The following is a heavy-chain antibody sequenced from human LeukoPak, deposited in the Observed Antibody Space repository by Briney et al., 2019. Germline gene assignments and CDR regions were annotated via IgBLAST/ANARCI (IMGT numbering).Heavy chain of an antibody. D-gene: IGHD1-1*01. CDR2: ISSSSTI. V-gene: IGHV3-48*04. J-gene: IGHJ4*02. CDR3: AKEIGDEDEQLKDY. CDR1: GFTFSSYR. Sequence: GGSLRLSCAASGFTFSSYRMNWVRQAPGKGLEWVSYISSSSTIYYADSVKGRFTISRDNAKNTLYLQINSLRAEDTAVYYCAKEIGDEDEQLKDYWGQGTPVTVSS.